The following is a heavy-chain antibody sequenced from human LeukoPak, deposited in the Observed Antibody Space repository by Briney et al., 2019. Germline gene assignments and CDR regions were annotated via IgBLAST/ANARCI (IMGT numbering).Heavy chain of an antibody. Sequence: GGSLRLSCAASGFTFRSYWMSWVRQAPGKGLEWVANIKQDGSEKYYVDSVKGRFTISRDNAKNSLYLQMNSLRAEDTAVYYCAREQQQKRASFDYWGQGTLVTVSS. CDR3: AREQQQKRASFDY. V-gene: IGHV3-7*01. CDR2: IKQDGSEK. J-gene: IGHJ4*02. CDR1: GFTFRSYW. D-gene: IGHD6-13*01.